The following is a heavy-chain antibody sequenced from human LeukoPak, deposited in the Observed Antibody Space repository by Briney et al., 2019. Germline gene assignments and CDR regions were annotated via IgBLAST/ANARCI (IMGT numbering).Heavy chain of an antibody. Sequence: GGSLRLSCTASGFTFSALAMSWVRQAPGKGLEWVSSISSRGDDTTYADSVKGRFTISRDNSKNTLYLQLNSLRVDDAAIYYCAKHRRSTLVTAYFDSWGQGTLVTVSS. CDR1: GFTFSALA. D-gene: IGHD2-21*02. V-gene: IGHV3-23*01. CDR2: ISSRGDDT. CDR3: AKHRRSTLVTAYFDS. J-gene: IGHJ4*02.